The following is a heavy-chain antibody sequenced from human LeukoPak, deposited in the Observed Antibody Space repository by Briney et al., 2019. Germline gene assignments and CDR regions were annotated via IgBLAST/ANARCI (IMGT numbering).Heavy chain of an antibody. CDR1: GYTFTGYY. CDR3: ARYSNSQSPFDY. D-gene: IGHD4-11*01. CDR2: INPNSGGT. V-gene: IGHV1-2*06. Sequence: GASVTVSCKASGYTFTGYYMHWVRQAPGQGLEWMGRINPNSGGTNYAQKFQGRVTMTRDTSISTAHMELSRLRSDDTAVYYCARYSNSQSPFDYWGQGTLVTVSP. J-gene: IGHJ4*02.